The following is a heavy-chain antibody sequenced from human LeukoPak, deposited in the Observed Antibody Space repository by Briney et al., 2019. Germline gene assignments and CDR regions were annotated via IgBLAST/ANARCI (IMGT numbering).Heavy chain of an antibody. CDR1: GFTLSSYW. CDR3: ARDSPGHDS. J-gene: IGHJ5*01. Sequence: PGGSLGLSCAVSGFTLSSYWMSWVRQAPGKGPEWVANIKQDGREKYYVDSVKGRFTISRDNAKNSLYLQMNSLRVEDTAVYYCARDSPGHDSWGQGTLVTVSS. CDR2: IKQDGREK. V-gene: IGHV3-7*04.